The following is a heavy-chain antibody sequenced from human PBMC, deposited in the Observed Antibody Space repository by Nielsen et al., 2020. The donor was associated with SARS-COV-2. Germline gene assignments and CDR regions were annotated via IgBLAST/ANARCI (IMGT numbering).Heavy chain of an antibody. J-gene: IGHJ4*02. CDR1: GGSISSDY. V-gene: IGHV4-59*01. Sequence: SETLSLTCTVSGGSISSDYWSWIRQPPGKGLEWIGYVYYSGSTFYNPSLKSRVTISVDTSKNQFSLRLSSLTAADTAVYYCARGEASERWIRFPLDYWGQGTLVTVSS. CDR3: ARGEASERWIRFPLDY. CDR2: VYYSGST. D-gene: IGHD5-24*01.